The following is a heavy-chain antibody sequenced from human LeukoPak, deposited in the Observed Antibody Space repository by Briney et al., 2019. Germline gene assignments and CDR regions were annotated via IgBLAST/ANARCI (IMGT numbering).Heavy chain of an antibody. CDR1: NGSVGSNF. Sequence: SETLSLTCTVSNGSVGSNFWTYMRQPAGQGPEWIGRIHTSGTTNYNPSLKSRVTMSVDTSKNQFSLELSSVTAADTAVYYCAREETTRSLRAFDCWGQGTLVTVSS. V-gene: IGHV4-4*07. D-gene: IGHD5-12*01. J-gene: IGHJ4*02. CDR3: AREETTRSLRAFDC. CDR2: IHTSGTT.